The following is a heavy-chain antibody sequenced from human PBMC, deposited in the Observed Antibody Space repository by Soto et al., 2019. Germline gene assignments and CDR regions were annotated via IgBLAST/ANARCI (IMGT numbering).Heavy chain of an antibody. CDR3: AKDLLSNVYLIAAGLGYYYYYYGMDV. Sequence: GGSLRLSCAASGFTFSSYGMHWVRQAPGKGLEWVAVISYDGSNKYYADSVKGRFTISRDNSKNTLYLQMNSLRAEDTAVYYCAKDLLSNVYLIAAGLGYYYYYYGMDVWGQGTTVTVSS. CDR2: ISYDGSNK. J-gene: IGHJ6*02. D-gene: IGHD6-6*01. V-gene: IGHV3-30*18. CDR1: GFTFSSYG.